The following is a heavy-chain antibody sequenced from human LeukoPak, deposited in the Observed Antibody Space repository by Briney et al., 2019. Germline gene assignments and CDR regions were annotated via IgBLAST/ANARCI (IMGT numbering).Heavy chain of an antibody. V-gene: IGHV3-20*01. CDR3: ARGSGYDPNWFDP. CDR1: GFTFDDYG. D-gene: IGHD5-12*01. J-gene: IGHJ5*02. CDR2: INWNGGST. Sequence: GGSLRLSCAASGFTFDDYGMSWVRQAPGKGREWDSGINWNGGSTGYADSVKGRFTISRDYAKNSLYLQMNSLRAEDTALYHCARGSGYDPNWFDPWGQGTLVTVSS.